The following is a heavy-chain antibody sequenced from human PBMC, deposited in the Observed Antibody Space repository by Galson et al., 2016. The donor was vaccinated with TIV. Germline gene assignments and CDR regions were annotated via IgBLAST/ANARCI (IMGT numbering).Heavy chain of an antibody. Sequence: SVKVSCKAPGGTFSSFVFNWVRQAPGQGLEWMGGITPLFGTTNYAQKFQGRVTITADESTSTVYMELSSLRSEDTAGYYCAKDSNTAFDTYSYYYGMDVWGQGTTVTVSS. D-gene: IGHD5-18*01. CDR3: AKDSNTAFDTYSYYYGMDV. V-gene: IGHV1-69*13. CDR1: GGTFSSFV. CDR2: ITPLFGTT. J-gene: IGHJ6*02.